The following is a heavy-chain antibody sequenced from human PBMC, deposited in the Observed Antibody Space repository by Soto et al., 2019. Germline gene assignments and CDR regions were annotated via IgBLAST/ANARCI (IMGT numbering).Heavy chain of an antibody. CDR1: GFTFSSYA. V-gene: IGHV3-30-3*01. D-gene: IGHD6-13*01. CDR2: ISYDGSNK. Sequence: QVQLVESGGGVVQPGRSLRLSCAASGFTFSSYAMHWVRQAPGKGLEWVAVISYDGSNKYYADSVKGRFTISRDNSKNTLYLQRNSLRAEDTAVYYCARVAGSSSWYSAGWFDPWGQGTLVTVSS. J-gene: IGHJ5*02. CDR3: ARVAGSSSWYSAGWFDP.